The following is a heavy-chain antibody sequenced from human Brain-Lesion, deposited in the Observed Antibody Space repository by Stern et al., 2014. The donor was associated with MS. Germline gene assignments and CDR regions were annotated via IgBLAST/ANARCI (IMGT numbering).Heavy chain of an antibody. CDR1: GYTLTELS. CDR2: FDPEDGET. D-gene: IGHD1-26*01. CDR3: ATLSPGAGGNYYRHFDY. Sequence: VPLLQSGAEVKKPGASVKVSCKVSGYTLTELSMHWVRQAPRKGLEWMGGFDPEDGETIYAQKFQGRVTMTEDTSTDTAYMELSSLRSEDTAVYYCATLSPGAGGNYYRHFDYWGQGTLVTVSS. V-gene: IGHV1-24*01. J-gene: IGHJ4*02.